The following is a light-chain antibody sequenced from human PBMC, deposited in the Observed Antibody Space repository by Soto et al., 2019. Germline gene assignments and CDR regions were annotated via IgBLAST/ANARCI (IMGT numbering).Light chain of an antibody. CDR2: DVS. J-gene: IGLJ2*01. CDR3: RSYTLSSTVV. CDR1: SNDIGTSNF. V-gene: IGLV2-14*03. Sequence: QSALTQPASVSGSPGQSITISCTGTSNDIGTSNFVSWYQHHPGKAPKLMIYDVSNRPSGVSDRFSGSKSGNTASLTISGLQAEDEADYYCRSYTLSSTVVFGGGTKLTVL.